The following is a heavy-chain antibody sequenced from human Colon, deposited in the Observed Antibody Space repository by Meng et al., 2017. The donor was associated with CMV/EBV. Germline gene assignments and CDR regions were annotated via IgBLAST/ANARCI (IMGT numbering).Heavy chain of an antibody. CDR2: IKPSGGST. Sequence: QEQLVQSGAEVKKPGASVKVSCKASGFTFSTQYIHWVRQAPGQGLEWLGIIKPSGGSTSYAQKFQGRVTMTRDTSTSTVYMELSSLRSEDTAMYYCTRDIVLWGQGTLVTVSS. V-gene: IGHV1-46*01. J-gene: IGHJ4*02. D-gene: IGHD2-15*01. CDR3: TRDIVL. CDR1: GFTFSTQY.